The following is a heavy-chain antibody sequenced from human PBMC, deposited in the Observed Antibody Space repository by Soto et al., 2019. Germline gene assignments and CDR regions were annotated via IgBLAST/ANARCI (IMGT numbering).Heavy chain of an antibody. D-gene: IGHD6-6*01. CDR2: INHSGST. Sequence: SETLSLTCAVYGGSFSGYYWSWIRQPPGKGLEWIGEINHSGSTNYNPSLKSRVTISVDTSKNQFSLKLSSVTAADTAVYYCARRRRIAARTYNWFDPGAREPWSPSPQ. J-gene: IGHJ5*02. V-gene: IGHV4-34*01. CDR1: GGSFSGYY. CDR3: ARRRRIAARTYNWFDP.